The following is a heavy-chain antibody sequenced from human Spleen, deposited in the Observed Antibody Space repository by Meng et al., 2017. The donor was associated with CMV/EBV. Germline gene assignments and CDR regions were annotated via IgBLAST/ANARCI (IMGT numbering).Heavy chain of an antibody. CDR2: IKQDGSEK. CDR3: ARESRDYCSSTSCYFAYGY. CDR1: FSDYY. D-gene: IGHD2-2*01. J-gene: IGHJ4*02. Sequence: FSDYYMTCIRQAPGKGLQWVANIKQDGSEKYYVDSVKGRFTISRDNAKNSLYLQMNSLRAEDTAVYYCARESRDYCSSTSCYFAYGYWGQGTLVTVSS. V-gene: IGHV3-7*01.